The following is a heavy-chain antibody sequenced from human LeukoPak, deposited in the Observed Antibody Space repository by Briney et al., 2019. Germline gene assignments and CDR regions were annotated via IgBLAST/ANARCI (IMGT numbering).Heavy chain of an antibody. CDR3: AREPPGYAFDI. CDR1: GYTFTSYY. Sequence: GASVKVSCKASGYTFTSYYMHWVRQAPGQGLEWMGIISPSGGSTSYAQKFQGRVTMTRDTSTSTVYMELSSLRSEDTAVYYCAREPPGYAFDIWGQGTMVTVSS. CDR2: ISPSGGST. J-gene: IGHJ3*02. D-gene: IGHD3-10*01. V-gene: IGHV1-46*03.